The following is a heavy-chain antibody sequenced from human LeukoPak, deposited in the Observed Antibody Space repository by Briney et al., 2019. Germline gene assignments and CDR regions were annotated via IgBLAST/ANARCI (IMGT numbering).Heavy chain of an antibody. CDR3: ARSVTNITIFGVVTHDAFDI. V-gene: IGHV4-61*02. J-gene: IGHJ3*02. CDR1: GGSISSGSYY. Sequence: SQTLSLTCTVSGGSISSGSYYWSWIRQPAGKGLEWIGRIYTSGSTNYNPSLKSRVTISVDTSKNQFSLKLSSVTAADTAVYYCARSVTNITIFGVVTHDAFDIWGQGTMVTVSS. D-gene: IGHD3-3*01. CDR2: IYTSGST.